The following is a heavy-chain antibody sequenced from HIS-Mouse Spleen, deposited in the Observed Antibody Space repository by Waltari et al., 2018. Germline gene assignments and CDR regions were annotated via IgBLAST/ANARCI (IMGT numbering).Heavy chain of an antibody. D-gene: IGHD6-13*01. CDR2: IYYSGST. Sequence: QLQLQESGPGLVKPSETLSLTCTVSGGSISSSSYYWGWIRQPPGKGLEWIGSIYYSGSTYPNPSLKSRVTISVDTSKTQFSLKLSSVTAADTAVYYCAREIPYSSSWYDWYFDLWGRGTLVTVSS. V-gene: IGHV4-39*07. J-gene: IGHJ2*01. CDR1: GGSISSSSYY. CDR3: AREIPYSSSWYDWYFDL.